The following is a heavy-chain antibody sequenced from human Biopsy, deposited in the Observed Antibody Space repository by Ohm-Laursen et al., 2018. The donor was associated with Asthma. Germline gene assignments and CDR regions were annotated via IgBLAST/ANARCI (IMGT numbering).Heavy chain of an antibody. D-gene: IGHD3-10*01. CDR2: ITGSGGTT. CDR1: GFMFRSFG. Sequence: GSLRLSCAAPGFMFRSFGMHWVRQAPGKGLERVSAITGSGGTTYYADSVRGRFTISRDNSKSTLFLQMDSLSAEDTAVYYCAKDERLYYGSDSKYMQPVPLGDWGQGTLVIVSA. J-gene: IGHJ4*02. CDR3: AKDERLYYGSDSKYMQPVPLGD. V-gene: IGHV3-23*01.